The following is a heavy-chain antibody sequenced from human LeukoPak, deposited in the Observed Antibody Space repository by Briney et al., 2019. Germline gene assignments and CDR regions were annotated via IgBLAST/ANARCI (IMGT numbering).Heavy chain of an antibody. CDR1: GYSFTSYW. CDR2: IYPGDSDT. J-gene: IGHJ5*02. D-gene: IGHD6-19*01. Sequence: PGESLKISCTGSGYSFTSYWIGWVRQLPGKGLEWMGIIYPGDSDTRYSPSFQGQVTISADKSISTAYLQWSSLKASDTAMYYCATSIPSSGWSYWFDPWGQGTLVTVSS. V-gene: IGHV5-51*01. CDR3: ATSIPSSGWSYWFDP.